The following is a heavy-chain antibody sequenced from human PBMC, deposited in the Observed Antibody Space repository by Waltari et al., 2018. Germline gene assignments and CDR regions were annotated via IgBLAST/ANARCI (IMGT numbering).Heavy chain of an antibody. CDR2: ISSSGSTI. CDR3: ARDSEQQLRLNWFDP. D-gene: IGHD6-13*01. V-gene: IGHV3-48*03. CDR1: GFTFSSYE. Sequence: EVQLVESGGGLVQPGGSLRLSCAASGFTFSSYEMNWVRQAPGKGLEWVSYISSSGSTIYYADSVKGRFTISRDNAKNSLYLQMNSLRAEDTAVYYCARDSEQQLRLNWFDPWGQGTLVTVSS. J-gene: IGHJ5*02.